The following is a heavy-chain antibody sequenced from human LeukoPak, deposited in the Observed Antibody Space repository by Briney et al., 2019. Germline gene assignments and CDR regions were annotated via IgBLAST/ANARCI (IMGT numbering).Heavy chain of an antibody. CDR1: GFVFDIFS. CDR2: ISERSSTI. D-gene: IGHD6-19*01. J-gene: IGHJ4*02. V-gene: IGHV3-48*04. Sequence: GGSLRLSCTASGFVFDIFSMHWIRQAPGKGLEWISYISERSSTIYYADSVKGRFTISRDNAKNLLFLQMNNLRAEDTAVYYCARDQRYSSGWYYFDYWGQGTLVTVSS. CDR3: ARDQRYSSGWYYFDY.